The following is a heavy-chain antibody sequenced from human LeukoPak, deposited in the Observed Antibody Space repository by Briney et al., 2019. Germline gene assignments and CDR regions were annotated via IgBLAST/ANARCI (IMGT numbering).Heavy chain of an antibody. V-gene: IGHV3-23*01. CDR2: ISGSGGST. Sequence: GGSLRLSFAASGFTFSGYAISWVRQAPGKGLEWVSAISGSGGSTYYADSVKGRFTISRDNSKNTLYLQMNSLRAEDTAVYYCAKGGSTIFGVVTGVDDYWGQGTLVTVSS. CDR1: GFTFSGYA. J-gene: IGHJ4*02. CDR3: AKGGSTIFGVVTGVDDY. D-gene: IGHD3-3*01.